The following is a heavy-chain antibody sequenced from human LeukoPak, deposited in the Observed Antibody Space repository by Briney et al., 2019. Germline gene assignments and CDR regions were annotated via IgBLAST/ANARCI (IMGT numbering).Heavy chain of an antibody. CDR1: GGSFSGYY. CDR3: ARGRRYRVFDY. CDR2: INHSGST. D-gene: IGHD2-2*02. Sequence: SETRSLTCAVYGGSFSGYYWSWIRQPPGKGLEWIGEINHSGSTNYNPSLKSRVTISVDTSKNQFSLKLSSVTAADTAVYYCARGRRYRVFDYWGQGTLVTVSS. V-gene: IGHV4-34*01. J-gene: IGHJ4*02.